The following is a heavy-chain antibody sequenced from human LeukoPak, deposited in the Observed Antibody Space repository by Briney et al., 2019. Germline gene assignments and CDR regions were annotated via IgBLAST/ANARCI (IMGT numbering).Heavy chain of an antibody. J-gene: IGHJ4*02. Sequence: PGGSLRLSCAASGFTFSSYGMHWVRQAPGKGLEWVAVISYDGSNKYYADSVKGRFTISRDNSKNTLYLQMNSLRAEDTAIYYCAKQDTSMDYFDYWGRGTLVSVSS. CDR3: AKQDTSMDYFDY. CDR1: GFTFSSYG. D-gene: IGHD5-18*01. CDR2: ISYDGSNK. V-gene: IGHV3-33*05.